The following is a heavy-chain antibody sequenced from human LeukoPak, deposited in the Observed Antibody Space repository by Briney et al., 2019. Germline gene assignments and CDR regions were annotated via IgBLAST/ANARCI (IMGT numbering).Heavy chain of an antibody. J-gene: IGHJ6*02. Sequence: PGGSLRLSCAASGFSFSSYEMNWVRQAPGKGLEWVSYISTRGSTIYYADSVKGRFTISRDNAKNLLYLQMNSLRAEDAAVYYCAKDFPHYYESSHGMDAWGQGTTVTVSS. D-gene: IGHD3-22*01. CDR2: ISTRGSTI. CDR1: GFSFSSYE. CDR3: AKDFPHYYESSHGMDA. V-gene: IGHV3-48*03.